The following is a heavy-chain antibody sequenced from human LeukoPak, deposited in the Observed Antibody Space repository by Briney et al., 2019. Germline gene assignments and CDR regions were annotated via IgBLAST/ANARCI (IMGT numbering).Heavy chain of an antibody. CDR1: GYTFTSYG. CDR3: ARDWYCSSTSCYRSRYYYGMDV. Sequence: ASVKVSCKASGYTFTSYGISWVRQAPGQGLEWMGWISAYNGNTNYAQKLQGRVTMTTDTSTSTAYMELRSLRSDDTAVYYCARDWYCSSTSCYRSRYYYGMDVWGQETTVTGSS. D-gene: IGHD2-2*02. CDR2: ISAYNGNT. V-gene: IGHV1-18*01. J-gene: IGHJ6*02.